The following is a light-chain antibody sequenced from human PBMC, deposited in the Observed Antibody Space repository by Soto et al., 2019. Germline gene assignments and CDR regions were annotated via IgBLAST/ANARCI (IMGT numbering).Light chain of an antibody. CDR1: EDMSTW. Sequence: DMQMTQSPSSVSASVGDRVTITCRASEDMSTWLAWYQQKPGKAPKLLIFAASNLQSGVPTRFSGSGSGTDFTLTISSLQPEDFATYYGQQANSFPLTFGGGTKVEI. V-gene: IGKV1-12*01. CDR2: AAS. J-gene: IGKJ4*01. CDR3: QQANSFPLT.